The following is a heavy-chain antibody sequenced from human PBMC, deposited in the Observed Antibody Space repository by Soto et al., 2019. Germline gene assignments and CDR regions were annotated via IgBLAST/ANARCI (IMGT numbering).Heavy chain of an antibody. D-gene: IGHD3-10*01. Sequence: GASVKVSCKVSGYTLTELSMHWVRQDPGKGLEWMGGFDPEDGETIYAQKFQGRVTMTEDTSTDTAYMELSSLRSEDTAVYYCATDQGYYYGSGSYYELDYWGQGTLVTVSS. V-gene: IGHV1-24*01. J-gene: IGHJ4*02. CDR1: GYTLTELS. CDR2: FDPEDGET. CDR3: ATDQGYYYGSGSYYELDY.